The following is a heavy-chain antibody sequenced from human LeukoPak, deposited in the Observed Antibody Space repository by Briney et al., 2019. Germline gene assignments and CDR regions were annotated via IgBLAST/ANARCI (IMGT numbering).Heavy chain of an antibody. CDR1: GGSISSSSYY. CDR2: IYHSGST. V-gene: IGHV4-39*07. J-gene: IGHJ4*02. D-gene: IGHD3-22*01. Sequence: PSETLSLTCTVSGGSISSSSYYWGWIRQPPGKGLEWIGSIYHSGSTYYNPSLKSRVTISVDTSKNQFSLKLSSVTAADTAVYYCARDYDSSGYYSYYFDYWGQGTLVTVSS. CDR3: ARDYDSSGYYSYYFDY.